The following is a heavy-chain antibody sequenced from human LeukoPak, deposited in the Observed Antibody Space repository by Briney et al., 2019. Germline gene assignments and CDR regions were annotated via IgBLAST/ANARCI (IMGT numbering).Heavy chain of an antibody. J-gene: IGHJ4*02. CDR2: IIPIFGTA. Sequence: ASVKVSCKASGGTFSSYAISWVRQAPGQGLEWMGGIIPIFGTANYAQKFQGRVTITADESTSTAYMELSSLRSEDTAVYYCARDLRPYCGGDCYSDYWGQGTLVTVSS. CDR3: ARDLRPYCGGDCYSDY. D-gene: IGHD2-21*02. V-gene: IGHV1-69*13. CDR1: GGTFSSYA.